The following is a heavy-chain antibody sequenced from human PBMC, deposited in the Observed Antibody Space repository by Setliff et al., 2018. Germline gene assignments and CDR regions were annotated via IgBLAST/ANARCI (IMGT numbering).Heavy chain of an antibody. CDR1: GGTFSSYA. CDR3: ARWNGSGYFYY. CDR2: ILPIFGTA. D-gene: IGHD3-3*01. Sequence: SVKVSCKASGGTFSSYAISWVRQAPGQGLEWMGRILPIFGTANYAQNFQGRFSITADESTRTAYMELSSLTFEDTAVYYCARWNGSGYFYYWGQGTWVTVSS. J-gene: IGHJ4*02. V-gene: IGHV1-69*13.